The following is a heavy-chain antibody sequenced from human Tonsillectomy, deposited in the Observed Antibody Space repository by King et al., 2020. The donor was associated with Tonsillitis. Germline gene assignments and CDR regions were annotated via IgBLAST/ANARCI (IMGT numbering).Heavy chain of an antibody. V-gene: IGHV3-30-3*01. J-gene: IGHJ1*01. CDR3: TRGGNYQDRRCYDFCPFDI. D-gene: IGHD3/OR15-3a*01. Sequence: VQLVESGGGVVQPGRSLRLSCAASGFTLANYPMHWVRQAPGKGLEWMATISFDGVDKYYADSVKGRFTISRDNAKKTLFLQMNSLRPEDTAVYYCTRGGNYQDRRCYDFCPFDIWGQGTLVSVSS. CDR1: GFTLANYP. CDR2: ISFDGVDK.